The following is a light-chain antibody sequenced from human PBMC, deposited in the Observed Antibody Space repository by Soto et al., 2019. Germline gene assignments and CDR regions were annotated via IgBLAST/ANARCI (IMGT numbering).Light chain of an antibody. Sequence: DIQISQWPSTQSTSVGDRVTITCRASQSISSWLAWYQQKPGKAPKLLIYDASSLESGVPSRFSGSGSGTEFTLTISSLQPDDFATYCCQEYNSYSPWKFGQETKV. CDR1: QSISSW. CDR3: QEYNSYSPWK. CDR2: DAS. V-gene: IGKV1-5*01. J-gene: IGKJ1*01.